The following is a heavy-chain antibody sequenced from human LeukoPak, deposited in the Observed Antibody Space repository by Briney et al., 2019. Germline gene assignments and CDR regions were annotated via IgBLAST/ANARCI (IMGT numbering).Heavy chain of an antibody. V-gene: IGHV3-21*01. Sequence: SGGSLRLSCAASGFTFSSYSMNWVRQAPGQGLEWVSSISGTTDYIYYADSVKGRFTISRDNAKNSLYLQMNSLRAEDTAVYYCASAPDYAQSPYCWFDPWGQGTLVTVSS. J-gene: IGHJ5*02. CDR1: GFTFSSYS. D-gene: IGHD4-17*01. CDR3: ASAPDYAQSPYCWFDP. CDR2: ISGTTDYI.